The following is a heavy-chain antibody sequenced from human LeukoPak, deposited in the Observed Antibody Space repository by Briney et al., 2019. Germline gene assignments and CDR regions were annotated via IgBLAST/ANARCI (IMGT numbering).Heavy chain of an antibody. D-gene: IGHD6-19*01. CDR3: AKGGSGWYLGFDY. V-gene: IGHV3-23*01. CDR1: GFTFSSYA. J-gene: IGHJ4*02. Sequence: GGSLRLSCAASGFTFSSYAMSWIRQAPGKGLDWVSAISGSGGSTYYADSVKGRFTISRDNSKNTLYLQMNSLRAEDTAVYYCAKGGSGWYLGFDYWGQGTLVTVSS. CDR2: ISGSGGST.